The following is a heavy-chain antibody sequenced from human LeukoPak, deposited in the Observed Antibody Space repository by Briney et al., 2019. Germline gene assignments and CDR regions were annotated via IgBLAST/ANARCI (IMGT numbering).Heavy chain of an antibody. CDR2: ISYDGSNK. D-gene: IGHD3-10*01. CDR1: GFTFSSYG. V-gene: IGHV3-30*03. CDR3: ARCHLPSGSRSFYYYYGMDV. J-gene: IGHJ6*04. Sequence: GGSLRLSCAASGFTFSSYGMHWVRQAPGKGLEWVAVISYDGSNKYYADSVKGRFTISRDNSKNTLYLQMNSLRAEDTAVYHCARCHLPSGSRSFYYYYGMDVWGKGTTVTVSS.